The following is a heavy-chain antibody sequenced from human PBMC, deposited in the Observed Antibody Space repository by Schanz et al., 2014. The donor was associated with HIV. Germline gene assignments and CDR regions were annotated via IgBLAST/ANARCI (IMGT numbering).Heavy chain of an antibody. CDR1: GGTFINYA. CDR3: ARAPYTSGWYGVDY. Sequence: QVQLVQSGAEVKKPGSSVKVFCRASGGTFINYAFSWVRQAPGQGLEWMGGIIPLFGTSNYAQKCQGRATITADESTSTAYMELSSLRSEDTAVYYCARAPYTSGWYGVDYGGQGTLVTVSS. CDR2: IIPLFGTS. J-gene: IGHJ4*02. D-gene: IGHD6-19*01. V-gene: IGHV1-69*01.